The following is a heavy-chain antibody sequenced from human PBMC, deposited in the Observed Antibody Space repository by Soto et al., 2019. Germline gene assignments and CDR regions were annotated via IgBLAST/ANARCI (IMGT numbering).Heavy chain of an antibody. Sequence: QLQLQESGPGLVKPSETLSLTCTVSGGSVSSSNCFWGWIRQPPGTGLEWIGDIYHTGTTYYNPSLTSRVTIHVESDKEQFSLRLTSATAAVTAIYSCARLTSRISAASHGRSNWLVHCGPGTLVSGAS. CDR1: GGSVSSSNCF. D-gene: IGHD2-15*01. CDR3: ARLTSRISAASHGRSNWLVH. J-gene: IGHJ5*02. V-gene: IGHV4-39*01. CDR2: IYHTGTT.